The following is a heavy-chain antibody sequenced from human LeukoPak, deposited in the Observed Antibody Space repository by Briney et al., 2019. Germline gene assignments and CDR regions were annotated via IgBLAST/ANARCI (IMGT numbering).Heavy chain of an antibody. CDR3: ARAYPPLGAFDI. Sequence: SQTLSLTCAVSGGSISSGGYSWSWIRQPPGQGLEWIGYIYHSGSTYYNPSLKSRVTISVDTPKNQFSLKLSSVTAADTAVCYCARAYPPLGAFDIWGQGTMVTVSS. J-gene: IGHJ3*02. V-gene: IGHV4-30-2*05. D-gene: IGHD3-16*01. CDR1: GGSISSGGYS. CDR2: IYHSGST.